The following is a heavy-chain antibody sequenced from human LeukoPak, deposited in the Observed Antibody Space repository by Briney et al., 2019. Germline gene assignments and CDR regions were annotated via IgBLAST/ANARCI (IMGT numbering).Heavy chain of an antibody. CDR1: GFTFSSYS. CDR3: ARDLYAPPNYFDY. D-gene: IGHD5/OR15-5a*01. J-gene: IGHJ4*02. Sequence: GGSLRLSCAASGFTFSSYSMNWARQAPGEGLEWVSSISSSSSYIYYADSVKGRFTISRDNAKNSLYLQMNSLRAEDTAVYYCARDLYAPPNYFDYWGQGTLVTVSS. V-gene: IGHV3-21*01. CDR2: ISSSSSYI.